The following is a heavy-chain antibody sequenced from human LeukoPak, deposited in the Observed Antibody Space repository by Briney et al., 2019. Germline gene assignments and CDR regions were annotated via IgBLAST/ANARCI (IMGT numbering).Heavy chain of an antibody. J-gene: IGHJ4*02. Sequence: GGSLRLSCVASGLTFSNYGMHWVRQAPGKGLEWLTFIRYHGSNKYYADSVKGRFTISRDNSKNTLYLQMNSLRAEDTAVYYCAKDMASRDDYSNLFDYWGQGTLVTVSS. CDR3: AKDMASRDDYSNLFDY. V-gene: IGHV3-30*02. CDR1: GLTFSNYG. D-gene: IGHD4-11*01. CDR2: IRYHGSNK.